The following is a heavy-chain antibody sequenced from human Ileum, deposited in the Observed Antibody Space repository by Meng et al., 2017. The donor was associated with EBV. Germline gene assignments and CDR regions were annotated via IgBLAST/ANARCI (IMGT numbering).Heavy chain of an antibody. CDR3: ARDAFQYASGIPAH. J-gene: IGHJ4*02. V-gene: IGHV4-4*02. Sequence: VQLQESGPRLVRPSGTLSLTCTGSGDSFSSSYWCIWVRQSPEKGLDWIGEVYPSGTPYYNPSLKSRVTISLDKSRNQFSLNLIHVTAADAAVYYCARDAFQYASGIPAHWGQGTLVTVSS. CDR2: VYPSGTP. D-gene: IGHD3-16*01. CDR1: GDSFSSSYW.